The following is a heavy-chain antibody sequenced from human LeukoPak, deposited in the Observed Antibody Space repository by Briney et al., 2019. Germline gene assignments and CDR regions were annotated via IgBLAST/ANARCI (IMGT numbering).Heavy chain of an antibody. J-gene: IGHJ4*02. CDR1: GFTFSSYS. V-gene: IGHV3-21*01. D-gene: IGHD3/OR15-3a*01. Sequence: GGSLRLSCAASGFTFSSYSMNWVRQAPGKGLEWVSSISSSSSYICYADSVKGRFTISRDNAKNSLYLQMNSLRAEDTAVYYCARDAGMDRRGDYWGQGTLVTVSS. CDR2: ISSSSSYI. CDR3: ARDAGMDRRGDY.